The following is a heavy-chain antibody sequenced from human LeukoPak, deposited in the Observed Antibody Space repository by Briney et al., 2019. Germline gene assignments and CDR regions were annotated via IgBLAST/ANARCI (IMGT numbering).Heavy chain of an antibody. CDR2: IYPDDSDT. V-gene: IGHV5-51*01. J-gene: IGHJ5*02. CDR1: GYNFNTFW. D-gene: IGHD1-26*01. Sequence: GESLKISCKASGYNFNTFWVAWLRQMPGKGLEWMGIIYPDDSDTRYNPSLQGQVTISADKSTGTVSLQWSSLKASDTAIYYCARHHRKYSGSLRGALDHWGQGTLVTVSS. CDR3: ARHHRKYSGSLRGALDH.